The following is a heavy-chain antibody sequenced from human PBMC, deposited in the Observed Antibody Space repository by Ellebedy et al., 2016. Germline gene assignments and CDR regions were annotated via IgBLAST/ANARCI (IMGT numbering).Heavy chain of an antibody. CDR1: GYTFTSYY. CDR3: ARDYYGSGSYYNPPDY. D-gene: IGHD3-10*01. J-gene: IGHJ4*02. V-gene: IGHV1-46*01. Sequence: ASVKVSCXASGYTFTSYYMHWVRQAPGQGLEWMGIINPSGGSTRYAQKFQGRVTMTRDTSTSTVYMELSSLRSEDTAVYYCARDYYGSGSYYNPPDYWGQGTLVTVSS. CDR2: INPSGGST.